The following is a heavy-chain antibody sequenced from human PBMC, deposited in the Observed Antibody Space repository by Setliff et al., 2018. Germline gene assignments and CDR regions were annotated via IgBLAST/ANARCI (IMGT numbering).Heavy chain of an antibody. Sequence: SETLSLTCSVSGASISTTYYYWDWIRQSPEKGLEWIGTIYQNGITYYNPSVKSRVTISVDKSKNLFSLSLRSVTAADTAVYYCATDGPVLNGDYISWGQGTLVTVSS. J-gene: IGHJ5*02. CDR1: GASISTTYYY. V-gene: IGHV4-39*07. CDR3: ATDGPVLNGDYIS. CDR2: IYQNGIT. D-gene: IGHD3-10*01.